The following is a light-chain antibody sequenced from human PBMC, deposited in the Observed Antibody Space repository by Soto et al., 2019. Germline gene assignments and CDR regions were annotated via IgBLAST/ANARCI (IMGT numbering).Light chain of an antibody. CDR1: QSVSSY. CDR2: DAS. Sequence: EIVLTQSPATLSLSPGERATLSCRASQSVSSYLAWYQQKPRQATRLLIYDASNRATGIPARFSGSGSGTDFTLTISSLEPEDFAVYYCQQRSNLPLTFGGGTKVEIK. J-gene: IGKJ4*01. V-gene: IGKV3-11*01. CDR3: QQRSNLPLT.